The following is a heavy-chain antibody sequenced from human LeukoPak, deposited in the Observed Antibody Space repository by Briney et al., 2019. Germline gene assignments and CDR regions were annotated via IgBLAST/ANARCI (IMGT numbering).Heavy chain of an antibody. D-gene: IGHD6-19*01. CDR1: GGSISSYY. Sequence: PSETLSLTCTVSGGSISSYYWSWIRQPPGKGLEWIGYIYYSGSTNYNPSLKSRVTISVDTSKNQFSLKLSSVTAADTAVYYCARIDSSGWEAFDYWGQGTLVTVSS. CDR3: ARIDSSGWEAFDY. J-gene: IGHJ4*02. CDR2: IYYSGST. V-gene: IGHV4-59*01.